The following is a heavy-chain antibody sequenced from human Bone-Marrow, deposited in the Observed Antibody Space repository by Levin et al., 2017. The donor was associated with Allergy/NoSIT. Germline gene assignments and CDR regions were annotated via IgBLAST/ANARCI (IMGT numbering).Heavy chain of an antibody. D-gene: IGHD3-9*01. CDR3: VREPREDIRDFDWLGWFDP. J-gene: IGHJ5*02. Sequence: TGESLKISCAASGFSFSDYGMSWVRQGPGKGLEWVAFIWYDGSKKYFAESVKGRFTLARDNSKSMVYLQMNSLRVEDTAVYYCVREPREDIRDFDWLGWFDPWGQGTKVTVSA. CDR2: IWYDGSKK. V-gene: IGHV3-33*08. CDR1: GFSFSDYG.